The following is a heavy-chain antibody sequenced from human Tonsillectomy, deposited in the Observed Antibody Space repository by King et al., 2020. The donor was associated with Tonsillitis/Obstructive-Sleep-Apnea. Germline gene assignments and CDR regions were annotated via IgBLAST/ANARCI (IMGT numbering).Heavy chain of an antibody. Sequence: VQLQESGPGLVKPSQTLSLTCTVSGGSISSGGYYWSWIRQHPGKGLEWIGYIYYSGSTYYNPSLKSRVTISVDTSKNQFSLKLSSVTAADTAVYYCARENFWSGYGGYYFDYWGQGTLVTVSS. CDR2: IYYSGST. D-gene: IGHD3-3*01. CDR1: GGSISSGGYY. V-gene: IGHV4-31*03. J-gene: IGHJ4*02. CDR3: ARENFWSGYGGYYFDY.